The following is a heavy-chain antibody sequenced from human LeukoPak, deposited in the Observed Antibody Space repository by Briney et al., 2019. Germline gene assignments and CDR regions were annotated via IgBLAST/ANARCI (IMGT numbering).Heavy chain of an antibody. J-gene: IGHJ5*02. Sequence: GGSLRLSCAASGFTFSRYTMSWVRQAPGKGLEWVSGSGRDGATHYVDSVKGRFIISRDDSKNTVYLQMNSLRADDTAVYYCANLEITMIRGPWGQGTLVTVFS. CDR2: SGRDGAT. CDR1: GFTFSRYT. D-gene: IGHD3-10*01. CDR3: ANLEITMIRGP. V-gene: IGHV3-23*01.